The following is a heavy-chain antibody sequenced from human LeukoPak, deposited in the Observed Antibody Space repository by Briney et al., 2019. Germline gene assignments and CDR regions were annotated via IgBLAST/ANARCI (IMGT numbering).Heavy chain of an antibody. D-gene: IGHD3-10*01. Sequence: ASVKVSCKASGYTFTSYDINWVRQATGQGLEWMGWMNPNSGNTGYAQKFQGRVTMTRNTSISTAYMELSGLRSEDTAVYYCARGYYEYGSGSSDYWGQGTLVTVSS. CDR3: ARGYYEYGSGSSDY. CDR1: GYTFTSYD. CDR2: MNPNSGNT. V-gene: IGHV1-8*01. J-gene: IGHJ4*02.